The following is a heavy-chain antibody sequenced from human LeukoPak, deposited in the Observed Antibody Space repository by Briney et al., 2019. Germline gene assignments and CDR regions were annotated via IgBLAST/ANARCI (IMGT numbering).Heavy chain of an antibody. D-gene: IGHD3-10*01. Sequence: SETLSLTCTVSGGSISSGSYYWSWIRQPAGTGLEWIGRIYSRVTTYNPSLKSRVTMSADTSRNHVSLTLNSVTAADTAVYYCARDSGTTGEVKFDPWGQGTLVTVSS. J-gene: IGHJ5*02. V-gene: IGHV4-61*02. CDR3: ARDSGTTGEVKFDP. CDR2: IYSRVT. CDR1: GGSISSGSYY.